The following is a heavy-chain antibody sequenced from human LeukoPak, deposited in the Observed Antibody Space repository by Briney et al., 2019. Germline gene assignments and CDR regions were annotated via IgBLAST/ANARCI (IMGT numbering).Heavy chain of an antibody. Sequence: ASVKVSCKASGYTFSDYYMHWVRQAPGQGLEWMGWINPKSGGTNYAQRFQDRVTMTSDTSISTAYMELSSLRSDDTAVYYCATGEVWFGENELDYWGQGTLVTVSS. J-gene: IGHJ4*02. CDR3: ATGEVWFGENELDY. V-gene: IGHV1-2*02. D-gene: IGHD3-10*01. CDR2: INPKSGGT. CDR1: GYTFSDYY.